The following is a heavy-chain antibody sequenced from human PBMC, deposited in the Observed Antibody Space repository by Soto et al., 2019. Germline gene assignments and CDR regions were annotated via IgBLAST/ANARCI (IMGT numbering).Heavy chain of an antibody. CDR2: IYYSGST. D-gene: IGHD5-12*01. J-gene: IGHJ3*02. V-gene: IGHV4-39*01. Sequence: QLQLQESGPGLVKPSETLSLTCTVSGGSISSSSYYWGWIRQPPGKGLEWIGSIYYSGSTYYNPSLKSRVTISVDTSKNQFSLKLSSVTAADTAVYYCARRPTTDLRLFLFDAFDIWGQGTMVTVSS. CDR3: ARRPTTDLRLFLFDAFDI. CDR1: GGSISSSSYY.